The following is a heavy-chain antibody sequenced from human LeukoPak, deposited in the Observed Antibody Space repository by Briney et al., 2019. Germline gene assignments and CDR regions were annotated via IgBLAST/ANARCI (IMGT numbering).Heavy chain of an antibody. D-gene: IGHD3-9*01. CDR1: GFTFGDYA. CDR3: TRGGFRYFDR. Sequence: GRSLRLSCTTSGFTFGDYAMTWVRQAPGKGLEWVGFIRSKAYGGTTEYAASVKGRFTISRDDSKSIAYLQMNSLRTEDTAVYYCTRGGFRYFDRWGQGTLVTVSS. V-gene: IGHV3-49*04. CDR2: IRSKAYGGTT. J-gene: IGHJ4*02.